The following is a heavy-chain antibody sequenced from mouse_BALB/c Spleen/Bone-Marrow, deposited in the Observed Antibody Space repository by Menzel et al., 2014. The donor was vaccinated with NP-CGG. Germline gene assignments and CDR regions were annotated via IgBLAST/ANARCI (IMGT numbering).Heavy chain of an antibody. J-gene: IGHJ4*01. CDR3: ARWLLRYYAMDD. D-gene: IGHD2-3*01. V-gene: IGHV1-69*02. CDR1: GYTFTSYW. CDR2: IDPSDSYT. Sequence: QVQLQQFGAELVKPGASVKLSCKASGYTFTSYWMHWVKQRPGQGLEWIGEIDPSDSYTNYNQKLKGKATLTVDKSSSTAYMQLSSLTSEDSAVYFCARWLLRYYAMDDWGQGTSVTVSS.